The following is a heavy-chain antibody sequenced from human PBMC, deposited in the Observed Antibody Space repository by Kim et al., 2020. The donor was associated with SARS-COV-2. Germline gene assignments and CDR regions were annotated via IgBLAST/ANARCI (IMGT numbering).Heavy chain of an antibody. D-gene: IGHD3-3*01. CDR3: ARVHRITIFGVVIIDAFDI. V-gene: IGHV4-30-2*04. Sequence: KSRVTISVDTSKNRFSLKLSSLTAADTAVYYCARVHRITIFGVVIIDAFDIWGQGTMVTVSS. J-gene: IGHJ3*02.